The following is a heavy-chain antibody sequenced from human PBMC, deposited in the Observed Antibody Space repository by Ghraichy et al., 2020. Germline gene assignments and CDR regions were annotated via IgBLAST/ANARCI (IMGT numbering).Heavy chain of an antibody. V-gene: IGHV3-23*01. CDR2: ISGSGGST. J-gene: IGHJ6*02. CDR1: GFTFSSYA. CDR3: TETPSYYYYGMDV. Sequence: GGSLRLSCAASGFTFSSYAMSWVRQAPGKGLEWVSAISGSGGSTYYADSVKGRFTISRDNSKNTLYLQMNSLRAEDTAVYYCTETPSYYYYGMDVWGQGTTVTVSS.